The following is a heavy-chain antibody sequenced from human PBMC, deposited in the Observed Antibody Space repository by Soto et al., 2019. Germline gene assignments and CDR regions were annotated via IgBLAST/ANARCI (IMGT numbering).Heavy chain of an antibody. CDR1: GFTFSSYE. CDR3: AREGSSSSTLHYYYGMDV. CDR2: ISSSGSTI. J-gene: IGHJ6*02. V-gene: IGHV3-48*03. Sequence: GGSLRLSCAASGFTFSSYEMNWVRQAPGKGLEWVSYISSSGSTIYYADSVKGRFTISRDNAKNSLYLQMNSLRAEDTAVYYCAREGSSSSTLHYYYGMDVWGQGTTVAVSS. D-gene: IGHD6-6*01.